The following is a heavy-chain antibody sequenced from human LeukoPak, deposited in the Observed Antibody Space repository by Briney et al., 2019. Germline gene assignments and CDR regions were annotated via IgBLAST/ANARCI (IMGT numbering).Heavy chain of an antibody. D-gene: IGHD3-10*01. V-gene: IGHV3-21*01. Sequence: GGSLRLSCAASGFTFSSYSMNWVRQAPGKGLEWVSSISSSSSYIYYADSVKGRFTISRDNAKNSLYLQMNSLRAEDTAVYYCAREKNYGSGSLGYWGQGTLVTVSS. J-gene: IGHJ4*02. CDR2: ISSSSSYI. CDR3: AREKNYGSGSLGY. CDR1: GFTFSSYS.